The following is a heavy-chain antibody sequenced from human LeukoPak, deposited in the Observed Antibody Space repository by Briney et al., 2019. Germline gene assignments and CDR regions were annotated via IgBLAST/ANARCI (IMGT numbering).Heavy chain of an antibody. CDR1: GFTFSSYA. J-gene: IGHJ4*02. D-gene: IGHD3-10*02. CDR3: ARSAGGLFGELFLDY. V-gene: IGHV3-64*01. Sequence: GGSLRLSCAASGFTFSSYAMHWVRQAPGKGLEYVSAISSKGGSTYYANSVKGRFTISRDNSKNTLYLQMGSLRAEDMAVYYCARSAGGLFGELFLDYWGQGTLVTVSS. CDR2: ISSKGGST.